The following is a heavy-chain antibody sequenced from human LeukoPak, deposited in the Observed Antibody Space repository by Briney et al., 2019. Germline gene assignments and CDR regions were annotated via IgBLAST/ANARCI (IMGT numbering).Heavy chain of an antibody. CDR3: ARRPPSHDFWSGYYTPWFDP. D-gene: IGHD3-3*01. J-gene: IGHJ5*02. CDR1: GGTFSSYA. V-gene: IGHV1-69*05. Sequence: SVKVSCKASGGTFSSYAISWVRQAPGQGLEWMGGIIPIFGTANYAQKFQGRVTITTDESTSTAYMELSSLRSEDTAVYYCARRPPSHDFWSGYYTPWFDPWGQGTLVTVSS. CDR2: IIPIFGTA.